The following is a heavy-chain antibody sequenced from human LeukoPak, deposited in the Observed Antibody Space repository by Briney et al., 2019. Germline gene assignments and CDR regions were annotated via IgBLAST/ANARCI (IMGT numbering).Heavy chain of an antibody. J-gene: IGHJ3*02. V-gene: IGHV3-23*01. Sequence: GGSLRLSCAASGFTFSSYAMSWVRQAPGKGLEWVSAISGSGGSTYYADSVKGRFTISRDNSKNTLYLQMNSLRAADTAVYYCAKDYEEPIALDAFDIWGQGTMVTVSS. CDR1: GFTFSSYA. CDR2: ISGSGGST. D-gene: IGHD3-3*01. CDR3: AKDYEEPIALDAFDI.